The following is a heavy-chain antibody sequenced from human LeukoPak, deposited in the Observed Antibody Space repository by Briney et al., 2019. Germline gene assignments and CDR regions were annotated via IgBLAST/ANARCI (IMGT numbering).Heavy chain of an antibody. CDR1: GFTFSSYA. CDR2: INGRGGST. CDR3: AKAPVTTCSGAYCYPCRL. D-gene: IGHD2-15*01. J-gene: IGHJ4*02. V-gene: IGHV3-23*01. Sequence: PGGSLRLSCAASGFTFSSYAISCVRRAPEGGLEWVSGINGRGGSTHYAHSVKRRFTNSRDSYKNTLYLQMNSLRAEDAAVYYCAKAPVTTCSGAYCYPCRLWGRGPLVTVSS.